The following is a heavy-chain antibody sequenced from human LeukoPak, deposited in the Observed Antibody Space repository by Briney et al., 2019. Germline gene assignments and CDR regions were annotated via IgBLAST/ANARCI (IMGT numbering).Heavy chain of an antibody. Sequence: GASVKVSCKASAYSFRSYGFSWVRQAPGQGLEWMVWINAYNGDTNYAQKLRGRVTVTTDTSTSTAYMELRSLRSDDTAVYCCARDGSGTWNDYWGQGTLVTVSS. D-gene: IGHD3-10*01. CDR2: INAYNGDT. J-gene: IGHJ4*02. CDR3: ARDGSGTWNDY. CDR1: AYSFRSYG. V-gene: IGHV1-18*01.